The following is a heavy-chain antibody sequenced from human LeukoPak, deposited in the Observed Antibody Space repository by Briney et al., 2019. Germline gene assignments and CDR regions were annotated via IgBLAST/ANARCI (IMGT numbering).Heavy chain of an antibody. CDR1: GYTFTGYY. CDR2: INPNSGGT. D-gene: IGHD2-2*01. Sequence: ASVKVSCKASGYTFTGYYMHWVRQAPGQGLEWMGWINPNSGGTNYAQKFQGRVTMTRDTSISTAYMELSRLRSDDTAVYYCARGSVRGTTNIPAGFDYWGQGTLVTVSS. CDR3: ARGSVRGTTNIPAGFDY. J-gene: IGHJ4*02. V-gene: IGHV1-2*02.